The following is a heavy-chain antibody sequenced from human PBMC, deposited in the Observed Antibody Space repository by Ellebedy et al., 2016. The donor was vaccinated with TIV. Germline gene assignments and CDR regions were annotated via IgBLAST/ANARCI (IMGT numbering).Heavy chain of an antibody. D-gene: IGHD1-1*01. CDR2: IGTTGNTV. CDR3: ARVERGQYGFAM. CDR1: GLTFSSHS. J-gene: IGHJ3*02. Sequence: PGGSLRLSCAASGLTFSSHSMYWVRQAPGKGLEWVSCIGTTGNTVYYADSVKGRFTISRDNAMNSLYLEMNSLRVEDTAVYYCARVERGQYGFAMWGQGTMVTVSS. V-gene: IGHV3-48*01.